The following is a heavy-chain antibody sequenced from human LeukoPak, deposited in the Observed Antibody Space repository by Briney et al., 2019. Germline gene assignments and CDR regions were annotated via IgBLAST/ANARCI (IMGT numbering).Heavy chain of an antibody. CDR2: IYYSGSI. CDR1: GGSLSSYY. CDR3: ARHIYSSWDRAFDI. J-gene: IGHJ3*02. D-gene: IGHD6-13*01. Sequence: PSETLSLTCTVSGGSLSSYYWHWIRQPPGKGLEWIGYIYYSGSIKYNPSLKSRVTISGDASKNQISLKLNSVTTADTAVYYCARHIYSSWDRAFDIWGQGTMVTVSS. V-gene: IGHV4-59*01.